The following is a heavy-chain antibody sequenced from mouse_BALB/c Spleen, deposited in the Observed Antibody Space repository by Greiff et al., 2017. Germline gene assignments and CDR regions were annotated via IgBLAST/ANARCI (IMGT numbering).Heavy chain of an antibody. CDR1: GYSFTSYY. CDR3: ARTGTYYYAMDY. CDR2: IFPGSGNT. Sequence: QVQLKESGPELVKPGASVKISCKASGYSFTSYYIHWVKQRPGQGLEWIGWIFPGSGNTKYNEKFKGKATLTADTSSSTAYMQLSSLTSEDSAVYICARTGTYYYAMDYWGQGTSVTVSS. J-gene: IGHJ4*01. V-gene: IGHV1-66*01. D-gene: IGHD4-1*01.